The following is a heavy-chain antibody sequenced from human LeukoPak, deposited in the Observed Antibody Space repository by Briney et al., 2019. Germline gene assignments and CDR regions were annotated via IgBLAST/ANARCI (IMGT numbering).Heavy chain of an antibody. J-gene: IGHJ5*02. V-gene: IGHV1-8*01. D-gene: IGHD2-2*03. CDR1: GYTFTSYD. CDR2: MNPNSGNT. CDR3: AGGRGYCSSTSCYRFDP. Sequence: ASVKVSCKASGYTFTSYDINWVRQATGQGLEWMGWMNPNSGNTGYAQKFQGRVTMTRNTSISTAYMELSSLRSEDTAVYYCAGGRGYCSSTSCYRFDPWGQGTLVTVSS.